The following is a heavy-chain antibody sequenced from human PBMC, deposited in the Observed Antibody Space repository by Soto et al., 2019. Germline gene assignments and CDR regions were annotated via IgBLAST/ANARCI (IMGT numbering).Heavy chain of an antibody. CDR3: ARQKGLRRNSVPFDY. Sequence: PGESLKISCQGSGYTFSTYWIGWVRQMPGRGLEWMGIIHPDDSETRYSPSFQGLVTISVDKSTNSAYVQWSSLKASDTAIYYCARQKGLRRNSVPFDYWGQGTPVTVSS. CDR1: GYTFSTYW. CDR2: IHPDDSET. D-gene: IGHD4-4*01. J-gene: IGHJ4*02. V-gene: IGHV5-51*01.